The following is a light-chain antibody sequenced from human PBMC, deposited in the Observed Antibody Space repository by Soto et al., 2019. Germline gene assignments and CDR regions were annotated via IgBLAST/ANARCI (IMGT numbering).Light chain of an antibody. V-gene: IGKV3-11*01. CDR3: QQRSNWPALIT. CDR1: QSVSSY. Sequence: EIVLTQSPATLSLSPGERATLSCRASQSVSSYLAWYQQKPGQAPRLLIYDASNRATGIPARFSGSGSGTDFTLTISSLEPEDFVVYYCQQRSNWPALITFGQGTRLEIK. CDR2: DAS. J-gene: IGKJ5*01.